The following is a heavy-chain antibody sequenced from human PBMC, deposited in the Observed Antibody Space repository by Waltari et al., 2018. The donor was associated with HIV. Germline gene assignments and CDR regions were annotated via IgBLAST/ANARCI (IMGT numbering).Heavy chain of an antibody. CDR3: ARRLVMAAAAKGGYFDY. J-gene: IGHJ4*02. CDR2: INHSGST. Sequence: QVQLQQWGAGLLKPSETLSLTCAVYGGSFSGYYWSWIRQPPGKGLEWMGEINHSGSTNYHPSLKSRVTISVDTSKNQFSLKLSSVTAADTAVYYCARRLVMAAAAKGGYFDYWGQGTLVTVSS. D-gene: IGHD6-13*01. V-gene: IGHV4-34*01. CDR1: GGSFSGYY.